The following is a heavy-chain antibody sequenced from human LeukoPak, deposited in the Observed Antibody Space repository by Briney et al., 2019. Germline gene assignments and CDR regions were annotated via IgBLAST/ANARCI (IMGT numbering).Heavy chain of an antibody. CDR2: IRYDGSNK. CDR3: AKPTWVVPAATQTFDY. V-gene: IGHV3-30*02. Sequence: GGSLRLSYAASGFTFSSYGMHWVRQAPGKGLDWVAFIRYDGSNKYYADSVKGRFTISRDNSKNTLYLQMNSLRAEDTAVYYCAKPTWVVPAATQTFDYWGQGTLVTVSS. D-gene: IGHD2-2*01. CDR1: GFTFSSYG. J-gene: IGHJ4*02.